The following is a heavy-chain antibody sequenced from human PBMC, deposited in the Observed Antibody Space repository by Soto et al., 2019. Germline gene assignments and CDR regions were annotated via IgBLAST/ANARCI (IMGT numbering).Heavy chain of an antibody. Sequence: QVQLVQSGAEVKKPGASVKVSCKASGYTFTSYDINWVRQATGQGLEWMGWMNPNSGNTGYAQKFQGRVTMTRNTSISTAYMELSSLRSEDTAVYYCARRGRITMVRANWFDPWGQGTLVHVSS. V-gene: IGHV1-8*01. CDR3: ARRGRITMVRANWFDP. CDR2: MNPNSGNT. J-gene: IGHJ5*02. D-gene: IGHD3-10*01. CDR1: GYTFTSYD.